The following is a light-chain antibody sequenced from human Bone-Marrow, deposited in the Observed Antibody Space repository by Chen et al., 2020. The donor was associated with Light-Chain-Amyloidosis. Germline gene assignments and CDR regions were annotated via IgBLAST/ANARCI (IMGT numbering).Light chain of an antibody. CDR1: DLPTKY. CDR3: QSADSSGTYEVI. Sequence: YELTQPPSVSVSPGQTARITCSGDDLPTKYAYWYQQKPGQAPELVIHRDTERPSGISERFSGSSSGTTATLTISGVQAEDEADYHCQSADSSGTYEVIFGGGTKLTVL. CDR2: RDT. J-gene: IGLJ2*01. V-gene: IGLV3-25*03.